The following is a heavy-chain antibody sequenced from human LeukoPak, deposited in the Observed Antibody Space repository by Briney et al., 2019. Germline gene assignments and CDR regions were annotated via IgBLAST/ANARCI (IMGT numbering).Heavy chain of an antibody. V-gene: IGHV1-18*01. D-gene: IGHD3-10*01. Sequence: APVKACCKASGYTFTSSGISWVRQAPGHRLEWMGWINAYNGNTNYAQKLQGRVTMTTDTSTSTAYMELRSLRSDDTAVYYCARDSKNSYGSHLWGQGTLVTVSS. J-gene: IGHJ5*02. CDR1: GYTFTSSG. CDR3: ARDSKNSYGSHL. CDR2: INAYNGNT.